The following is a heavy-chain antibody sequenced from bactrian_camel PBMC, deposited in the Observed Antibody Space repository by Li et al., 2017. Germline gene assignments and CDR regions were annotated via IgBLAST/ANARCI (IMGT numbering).Heavy chain of an antibody. D-gene: IGHD4*01. CDR2: IYTGGGSE. J-gene: IGHJ6*01. CDR1: GFTFGSYY. V-gene: IGHV3S19*01. CDR3: AADPPGHYSDYARREIFGY. Sequence: DVQLVESGGGSVQAGGSLRLSCAASGFTFGSYYTSWVRQTPAKGLEWVSSIYTGGGSEHSADSVKGRFTISRDNAKNTVYLQMNSLKSEDTAVYYCAADPPGHYSDYARREIFGYWGQGTQVTVS.